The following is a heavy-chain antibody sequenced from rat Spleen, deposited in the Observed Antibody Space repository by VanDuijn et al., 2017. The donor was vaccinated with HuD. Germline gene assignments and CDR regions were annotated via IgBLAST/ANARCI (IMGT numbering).Heavy chain of an antibody. CDR1: GFTFNNYW. Sequence: EVQLVESGGGLIQPGKSLKLSCGVSGFTFNNYWMTWIRQAPGKGLEWIASISNLGGSTYYLDSVKGRFTISRDNARSTLYLQMNSLRSEDTATYYCTRGTIAAPWFAYWGQGTLVTVSS. V-gene: IGHV5-31*01. CDR3: TRGTIAAPWFAY. CDR2: ISNLGGST. D-gene: IGHD1-2*01. J-gene: IGHJ3*01.